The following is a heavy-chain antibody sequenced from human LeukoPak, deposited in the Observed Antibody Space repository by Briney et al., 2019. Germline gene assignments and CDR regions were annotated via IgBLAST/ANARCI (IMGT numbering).Heavy chain of an antibody. CDR3: ARVDYDSSGYYFDY. Sequence: GGSLRLSCAASGFTVSSNYMSWVRQAPGKGLEWVSVIYSGGSTYYADSVEGRFTISRDNSKNTLYLQMNSLRAEDTAVYYCARVDYDSSGYYFDYWGQGTLVTVSS. D-gene: IGHD3-22*01. V-gene: IGHV3-66*01. CDR2: IYSGGST. CDR1: GFTVSSNY. J-gene: IGHJ4*02.